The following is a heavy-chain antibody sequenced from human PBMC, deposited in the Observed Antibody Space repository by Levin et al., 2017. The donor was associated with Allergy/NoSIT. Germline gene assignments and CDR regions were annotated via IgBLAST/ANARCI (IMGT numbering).Heavy chain of an antibody. CDR3: TRHIEGSSWFDP. Sequence: PGGSLRLSCTVSGGSMSIDNYFWGCIRQSPGKGLEWIAYSSHSGRTYYNPSLKSRVTISVDTANNQFSLKMTSVTDADTALYYCTRHIEGSSWFDPWGQGTLVTVSS. CDR1: GGSMSIDNYF. D-gene: IGHD6-13*01. V-gene: IGHV4-39*01. J-gene: IGHJ5*02. CDR2: SSHSGRT.